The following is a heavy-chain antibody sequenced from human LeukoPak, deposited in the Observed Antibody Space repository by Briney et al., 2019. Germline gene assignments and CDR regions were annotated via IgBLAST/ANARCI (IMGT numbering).Heavy chain of an antibody. D-gene: IGHD1-26*01. V-gene: IGHV3-23*01. CDR2: ISGSGGST. J-gene: IGHJ6*02. Sequence: PGGSLRLSCAASGFTFSSYAMSWVRQAPGKGLEWVSAISGSGGSTYYADSVKGRFTISRDNSKNTLYLQMNSLRAEDTAVYYCAKDSGSYYYIGYYYGMDVWGQGTTVTVSS. CDR1: GFTFSSYA. CDR3: AKDSGSYYYIGYYYGMDV.